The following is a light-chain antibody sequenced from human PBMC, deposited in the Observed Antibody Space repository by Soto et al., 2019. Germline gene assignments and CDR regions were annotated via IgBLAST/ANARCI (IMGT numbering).Light chain of an antibody. CDR1: QDISSY. CDR3: QQYYSYPAIT. CDR2: AAS. V-gene: IGKV1-8*01. J-gene: IGKJ5*01. Sequence: AIRLTQSPSSLSASTGDRVTITCRASQDISSYLAWYQQKPGKAPKLLIYAASTLQSGVPSRFSGSGSGTDFTLTISCLQSEDFATYYCQQYYSYPAITFGQGTRMEIK.